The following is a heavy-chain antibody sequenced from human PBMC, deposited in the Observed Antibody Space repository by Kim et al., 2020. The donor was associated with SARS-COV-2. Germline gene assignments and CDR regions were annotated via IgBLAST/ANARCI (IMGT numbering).Heavy chain of an antibody. J-gene: IGHJ4*02. CDR2: IYYSGST. V-gene: IGHV4-39*01. Sequence: SETLSLTCTVSGGSISSSSYYWGWIRQPPGKGLEWIGSIYYSGSTYYNPSLKSRVTISVDTSKNQFSLKLRSVTAADTAVYYCARRNFTIVGVVIDFDYWGQGTLVTVSA. CDR3: ARRNFTIVGVVIDFDY. CDR1: GGSISSSSYY. D-gene: IGHD3-3*01.